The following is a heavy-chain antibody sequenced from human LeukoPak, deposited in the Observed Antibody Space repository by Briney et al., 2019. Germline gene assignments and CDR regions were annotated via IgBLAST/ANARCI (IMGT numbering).Heavy chain of an antibody. V-gene: IGHV4-34*01. CDR3: ARGLYYYYYGMDV. CDR2: INHSGST. J-gene: IGHJ6*02. Sequence: SETLSLTCAVYGGSFSGYYWSWIRQPPGKGLEWIGEINHSGSTNYNPSLKSRVTISVDTSKNQFSLKLSSVTAADTAVYYCARGLYYYYYGMDVWGQGTTVTVSS. CDR1: GGSFSGYY.